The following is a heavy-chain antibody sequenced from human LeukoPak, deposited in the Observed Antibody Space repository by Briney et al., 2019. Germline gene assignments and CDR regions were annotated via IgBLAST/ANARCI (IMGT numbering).Heavy chain of an antibody. CDR3: ANSQFLTYYYDSSGYSINDY. D-gene: IGHD3-22*01. V-gene: IGHV3-30-3*01. CDR1: GFTFSSYA. J-gene: IGHJ4*02. Sequence: PGRSLRLSCAASGFTFSSYAMHWVRQAPGKGLEWVAVISYDGSNKYYADSVKGRFTISRDNSKNTLYLQMNSLRAEDTAVYYCANSQFLTYYYDSSGYSINDYWGQGTLVTVPS. CDR2: ISYDGSNK.